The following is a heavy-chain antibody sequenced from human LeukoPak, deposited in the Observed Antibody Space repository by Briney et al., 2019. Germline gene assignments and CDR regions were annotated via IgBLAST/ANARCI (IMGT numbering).Heavy chain of an antibody. Sequence: GGSLRLSCAASGFTFSTYEMNWVRRAPGKGLEWVSYISNSGSAIYYADSVKGRFTISRDNAKNSLYLQMNSLRAEDTAVYYCATHELKDAFDIWGQGTMVTVSS. CDR1: GFTFSTYE. V-gene: IGHV3-48*03. CDR2: ISNSGSAI. D-gene: IGHD3-10*01. CDR3: ATHELKDAFDI. J-gene: IGHJ3*02.